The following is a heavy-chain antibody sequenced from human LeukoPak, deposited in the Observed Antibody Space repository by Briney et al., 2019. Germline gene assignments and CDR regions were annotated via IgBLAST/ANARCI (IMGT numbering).Heavy chain of an antibody. V-gene: IGHV3-23*01. CDR1: GFTFSSYA. CDR2: ISGSGGST. D-gene: IGHD3-9*01. Sequence: GGSLRLSCAASGFTFSSYAMRWVRQAPGKGLEWVSAISGSGGSTYYADSVKGRFTISRDNSKNTLYLQMNSLRAEDTAVYCCAKPGPLRYFDWLFDYWGQGTLVTVSS. CDR3: AKPGPLRYFDWLFDY. J-gene: IGHJ4*02.